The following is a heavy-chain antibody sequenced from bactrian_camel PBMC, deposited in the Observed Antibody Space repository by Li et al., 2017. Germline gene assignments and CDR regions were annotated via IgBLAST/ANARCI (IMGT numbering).Heavy chain of an antibody. Sequence: DVQLVESGGGLAQPGESLRLSCVASGITFSRHDMSWVRQAPGKEREGVATISGGGSITYADSVTGRFTISQDNAKKTTYLQMDRLRTEDTAIYYCAAGWSYGVGTLLRRHYDYWGQGTQVTVS. CDR1: GITFSRHD. D-gene: IGHD5*01. CDR2: ISGGGSIT. J-gene: IGHJ4*01. V-gene: IGHV3S40*01. CDR3: AAGWSYGVGTLLRRHYDY.